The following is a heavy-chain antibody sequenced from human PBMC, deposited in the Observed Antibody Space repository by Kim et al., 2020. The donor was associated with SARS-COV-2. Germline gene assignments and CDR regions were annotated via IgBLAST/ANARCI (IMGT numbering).Heavy chain of an antibody. V-gene: IGHV3-53*01. CDR3: ARDAAYGDFHFDY. CDR1: GFTVSSNY. J-gene: IGHJ4*02. CDR2: IYSGGST. Sequence: ASGFTVSSNYMGWVRQAPGKGLEWVSVIYSGGSTYYADSVKGRFTISRDNSKNTLYLQMNSLRAEDTAVYYCARDAAYGDFHFDYWGQGTLAT. D-gene: IGHD4-17*01.